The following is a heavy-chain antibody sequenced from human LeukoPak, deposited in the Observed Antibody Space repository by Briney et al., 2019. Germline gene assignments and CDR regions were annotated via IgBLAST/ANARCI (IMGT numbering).Heavy chain of an antibody. V-gene: IGHV1-2*02. CDR2: INPNSGGT. J-gene: IGHJ4*02. CDR1: GYTFTCYP. Sequence: ASVKVSCKASGYTFTCYPIHWVRQAPGQGLEWMGWINPNSGGTNYAQKFQGRVSMTRDTSITTAYMELSRLRSDDTAVYYCAPSGEDYFDYWGQGTLVTVSS. D-gene: IGHD3-3*01. CDR3: APSGEDYFDY.